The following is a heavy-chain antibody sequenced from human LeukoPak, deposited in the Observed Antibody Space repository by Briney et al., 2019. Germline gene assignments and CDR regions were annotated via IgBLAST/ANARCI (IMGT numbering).Heavy chain of an antibody. CDR3: AMSNYCGGDCYTLSFDY. CDR1: GFTFSGYS. J-gene: IGHJ4*02. D-gene: IGHD2-21*02. Sequence: PGGSLRLSCAASGFTFSGYSMNWVRQAPGKGLEWVSSISSSSSYIYYADSVKGRFTISRDNAKNSLYLQMNSLRAEDTAVYYCAMSNYCGGDCYTLSFDYWDQGTLVTVSS. CDR2: ISSSSSYI. V-gene: IGHV3-21*01.